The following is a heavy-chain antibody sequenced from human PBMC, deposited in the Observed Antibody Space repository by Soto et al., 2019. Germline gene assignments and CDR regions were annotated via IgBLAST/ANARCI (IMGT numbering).Heavy chain of an antibody. D-gene: IGHD6-13*01. J-gene: IGHJ5*02. CDR1: GFTFGDYY. CDR3: ARDLRAVGMASRFDP. Sequence: GGSLRLSFAASGFTFGDYYMTWIRQAPGKGLEWVSFIGNRGTGIYYADSVKGRFTIFRDNAKNSLYLQMNSLRAEDTAMYYCARDLRAVGMASRFDPWGQGTLVTVSS. V-gene: IGHV3-11*01. CDR2: IGNRGTGI.